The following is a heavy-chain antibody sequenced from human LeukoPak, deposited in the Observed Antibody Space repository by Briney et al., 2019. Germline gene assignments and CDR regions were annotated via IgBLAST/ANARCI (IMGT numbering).Heavy chain of an antibody. D-gene: IGHD3-10*01. J-gene: IGHJ4*02. CDR2: ISSSSSYI. Sequence: GGSLRLSCAASGFTFSTYSMNWVRQAPGKGLEWVSSISSSSSYIYYADSVKGRFTISRDNAKNSLYVQMNSLRAKDTAVYYCAKTLGPRRITMVRGYPDYWGQGTLVTVSS. CDR3: AKTLGPRRITMVRGYPDY. CDR1: GFTFSTYS. V-gene: IGHV3-21*04.